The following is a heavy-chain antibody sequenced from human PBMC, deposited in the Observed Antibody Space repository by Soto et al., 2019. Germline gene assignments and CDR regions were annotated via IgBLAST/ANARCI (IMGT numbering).Heavy chain of an antibody. CDR2: INPNSGGT. Sequence: QVPLVQSGAEVKKPGASVKVSCKASGYTFTGYYMHWVRQAPGQGLEWMGWINPNSGGTNYAQKFQGWVTMTRDTSISPAYMELSRLRSDDTAVYYCATGNGGSGSYYADYWGQGTLVTVSS. CDR1: GYTFTGYY. CDR3: ATGNGGSGSYYADY. D-gene: IGHD3-10*01. V-gene: IGHV1-2*04. J-gene: IGHJ4*02.